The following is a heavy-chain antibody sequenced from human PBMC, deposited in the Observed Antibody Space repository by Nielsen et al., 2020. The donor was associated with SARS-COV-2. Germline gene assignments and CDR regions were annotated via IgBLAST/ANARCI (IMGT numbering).Heavy chain of an antibody. J-gene: IGHJ6*02. CDR1: GYSFSRYP. CDR2: IDTNIGKP. CDR3: ARENSGPGGTASYGMDL. D-gene: IGHD3-10*01. V-gene: IGHV7-4-1*02. Sequence: ASVKVSCKASGYSFSRYPMNWVRQAPGQGLEWKGWIDTNIGKPTPAQGFTGRFVFSSDTSVSTASLQISTLRAEDTAVYYCARENSGPGGTASYGMDLWGQGTTVTVSS.